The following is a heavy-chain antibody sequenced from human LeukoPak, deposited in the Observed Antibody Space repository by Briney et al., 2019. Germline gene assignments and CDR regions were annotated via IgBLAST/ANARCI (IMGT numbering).Heavy chain of an antibody. J-gene: IGHJ4*02. CDR2: ISACNGNT. CDR1: GYTFTSYG. Sequence: ASVTVSCTASGYTFTSYGISWVRQAPGQGLEWMGWISACNGNTNYAQKLQGRVTMTTDTSTSTAYMELRSLRSDDTAVYYCAREWTGTTGGDYWGQGTLVTVSS. D-gene: IGHD1-1*01. V-gene: IGHV1-18*01. CDR3: AREWTGTTGGDY.